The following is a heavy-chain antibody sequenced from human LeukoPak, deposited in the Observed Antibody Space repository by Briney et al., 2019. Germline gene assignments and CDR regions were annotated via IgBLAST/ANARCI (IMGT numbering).Heavy chain of an antibody. CDR2: IYYSGST. J-gene: IGHJ1*01. Sequence: PSETLSLTCTVSGGFISSSSFDWGWIRQPPGKGLEWIGNIYYSGSTYYNPSLKSRVTISVDTSKKQVSLKLTSVTAADTAVYCCARLYRYYDNSAEYFQHWGQGTLVTVSS. V-gene: IGHV4-39*01. D-gene: IGHD3-22*01. CDR3: ARLYRYYDNSAEYFQH. CDR1: GGFISSSSFD.